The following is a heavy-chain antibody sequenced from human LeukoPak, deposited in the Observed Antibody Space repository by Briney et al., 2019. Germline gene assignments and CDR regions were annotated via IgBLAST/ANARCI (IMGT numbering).Heavy chain of an antibody. J-gene: IGHJ4*02. Sequence: PSETLSLTCAVSGYSISSGYYWGWIRQPPGKGLEWIGSIYHSGSTYYNPSLKSRVTISVDTSKNQFSLKLSSVTAADTAVYYCAGTIFGVLTGPCDYWGQGTLVTVSS. V-gene: IGHV4-38-2*01. CDR2: IYHSGST. CDR1: GYSISSGYY. D-gene: IGHD3-3*01. CDR3: AGTIFGVLTGPCDY.